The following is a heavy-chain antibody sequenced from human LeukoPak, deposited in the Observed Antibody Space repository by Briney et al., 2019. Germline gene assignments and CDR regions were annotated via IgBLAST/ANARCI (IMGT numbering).Heavy chain of an antibody. D-gene: IGHD2-8*01. Sequence: SETLSLTCTVSGGSISSSSYHWGWIRQPPGKGLEWIGSIYFSGSTYYNPSLKSRVTISVDTSKNQFSLKLSSVTAADTAVYYCARLPDIVLMVYATSGLGAFDIWGQGTMVTVSS. V-gene: IGHV4-39*01. J-gene: IGHJ3*02. CDR2: IYFSGST. CDR1: GGSISSSSYH. CDR3: ARLPDIVLMVYATSGLGAFDI.